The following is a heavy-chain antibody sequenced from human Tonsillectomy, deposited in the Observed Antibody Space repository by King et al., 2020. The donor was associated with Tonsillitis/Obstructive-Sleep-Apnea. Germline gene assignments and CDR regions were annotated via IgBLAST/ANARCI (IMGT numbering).Heavy chain of an antibody. V-gene: IGHV2-5*02. CDR2: IYWDDDK. CDR3: AHIGYEPVVPLRGYFDL. Sequence: TLKESGPTLVKPTQTLTLTCTFSGFSLSTSGVGVGWIRQPPGKALEWLALIYWDDDKRYSPFLKRRLTITKDTSKNQVVLTMTNMDPVDTATYYCAHIGYEPVVPLRGYFDLWGRGTLVTVSS. J-gene: IGHJ2*01. D-gene: IGHD2-2*01. CDR1: GFSLSTSGVG.